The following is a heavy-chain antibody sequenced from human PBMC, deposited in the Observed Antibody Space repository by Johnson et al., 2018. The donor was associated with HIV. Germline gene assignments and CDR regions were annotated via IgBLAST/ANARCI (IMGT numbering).Heavy chain of an antibody. CDR3: AREGGSYPGETVDDAFDI. D-gene: IGHD3-16*02. CDR1: GFTFDDYA. Sequence: VQLVESGGGLVQPGRSLRLSCAASGFTFDDYAMHWVRQAPGKGLEWVSGISWNSGSIGYADSVKGRFTISRDNAKNSLYLQMNSLRAEDTALYYCAREGGSYPGETVDDAFDIWGQGTLVTVSS. J-gene: IGHJ3*02. CDR2: ISWNSGSI. V-gene: IGHV3-9*01.